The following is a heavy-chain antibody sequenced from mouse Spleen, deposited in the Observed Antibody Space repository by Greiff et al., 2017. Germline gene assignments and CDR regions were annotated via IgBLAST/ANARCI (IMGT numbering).Heavy chain of an antibody. V-gene: IGHV1-26*01. CDR2: INPNNGGT. D-gene: IGHD2-1*01. CDR3: AHYYGNPFDY. J-gene: IGHJ2*01. CDR1: GYTFTDYY. Sequence: VQLQQSGPELVKPGASVKISCKASGYTFTDYYMNWVKQSHGKSLEWIGDINPNNGGTSYNQKFKGKATLTVDKSSSTAYMELRSLTSEDSAVYYCAHYYGNPFDYWGQGTTLTVSS.